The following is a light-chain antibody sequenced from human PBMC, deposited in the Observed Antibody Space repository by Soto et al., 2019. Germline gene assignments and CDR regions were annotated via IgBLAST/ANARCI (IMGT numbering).Light chain of an antibody. Sequence: QSVLTQPASVSGSPGQSITISCTGTSSDVGGYNYVSWYQQYPGKAPKLMIYDVTDRPSGVSNRFSGSKSGNTASLTISGLQPEDEADYYCSSYTSASTHGVFGGGTKVTVL. CDR2: DVT. V-gene: IGLV2-14*01. CDR3: SSYTSASTHGV. J-gene: IGLJ3*02. CDR1: SSDVGGYNY.